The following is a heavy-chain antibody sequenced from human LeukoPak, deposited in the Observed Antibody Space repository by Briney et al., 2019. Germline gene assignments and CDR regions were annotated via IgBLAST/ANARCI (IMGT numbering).Heavy chain of an antibody. V-gene: IGHV4-39*07. CDR3: ARVWLTRVDY. CDR2: AFYTGST. CDR1: GGTIGSSNFY. D-gene: IGHD3-9*01. Sequence: SETLSLTCTVSGGTIGSSNFYWAWVRQPPGEGLEWIGSAFYTGSTYKNSSLKSRVTVSVDTSKNQFSLKVSSVTAADTAVYYCARVWLTRVDYWGQGTLVTVSS. J-gene: IGHJ4*02.